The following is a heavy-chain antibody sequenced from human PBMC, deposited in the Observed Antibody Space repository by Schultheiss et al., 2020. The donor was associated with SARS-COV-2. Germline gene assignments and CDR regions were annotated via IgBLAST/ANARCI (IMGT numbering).Heavy chain of an antibody. CDR1: GGSFSSYY. V-gene: IGHV4-59*08. J-gene: IGHJ5*02. CDR2: IYYSGST. Sequence: SQTLSLTCAVYGGSFSSYYWGWIRQPPGKGLEWIGYIYYSGSTNYNPSLKSRVTISVDTSKNQFTLKLSSVTAADTAVYYCARGGSFMYPDPWGQGTLVTVSS. CDR3: ARGGSFMYPDP. D-gene: IGHD3-16*01.